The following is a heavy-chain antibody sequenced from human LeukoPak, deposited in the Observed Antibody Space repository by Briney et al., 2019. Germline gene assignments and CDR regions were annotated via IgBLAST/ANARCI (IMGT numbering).Heavy chain of an antibody. CDR1: GGSFSGYY. V-gene: IGHV4-39*01. CDR3: ARQKWPLYYYYMDV. J-gene: IGHJ6*03. Sequence: SETLSLTCAVYGGSFSGYYWGWIRQPPGKGLEWIGSIYYSGSTYYNPSLKSRVTISVDTSKNQFSLKLSSVTAADTAVYYCARQKWPLYYYYMDVWGKGTTVTISS. CDR2: IYYSGST. D-gene: IGHD5-12*01.